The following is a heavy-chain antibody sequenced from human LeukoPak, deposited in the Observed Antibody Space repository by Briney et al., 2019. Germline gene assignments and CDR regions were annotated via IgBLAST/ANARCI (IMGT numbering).Heavy chain of an antibody. D-gene: IGHD2-15*01. CDR1: GYTFTSYG. CDR2: ISAYNGNT. CDR3: ARDRIVVVVAATHYYYYGMDV. Sequence: ASVKVSCKASGYTFTSYGISWVRQAPGQGLEWMGWISAYNGNTNYAQKLQGRVTMTTDTSTSTAYMELRSLRSDDTAVYYCARDRIVVVVAATHYYYYGMDVWGQGTTVTVSS. V-gene: IGHV1-18*01. J-gene: IGHJ6*02.